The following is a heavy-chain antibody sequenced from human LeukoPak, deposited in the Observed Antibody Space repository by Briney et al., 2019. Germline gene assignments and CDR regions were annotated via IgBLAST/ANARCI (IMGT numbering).Heavy chain of an antibody. CDR2: IYPGDSDT. CDR3: ARLRPHDAFDI. CDR1: GYSFNIYW. Sequence: GESLKISCKGSGYSFNIYWIGWVRQMPGKGLEWMGIIYPGDSDTRYSPSFQGQVTISADKSISTAYLQWSSLKASDTAIYYCARLRPHDAFDIWGQGTMVTVSS. D-gene: IGHD4-17*01. V-gene: IGHV5-51*01. J-gene: IGHJ3*02.